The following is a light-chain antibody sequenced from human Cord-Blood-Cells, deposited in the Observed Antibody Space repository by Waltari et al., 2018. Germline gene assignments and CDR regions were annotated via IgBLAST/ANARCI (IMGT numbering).Light chain of an antibody. V-gene: IGKV3-11*01. Sequence: EIVLTQSPATLSLSPGERATLSCRASQSVRSYLAWYQQKPGQAPRLLIYDASNRATGIPARFSGSGSGTDFTFTISSLEPEDFAVYYCQQRSIPVTFGGGTKVEIK. J-gene: IGKJ4*01. CDR1: QSVRSY. CDR2: DAS. CDR3: QQRSIPVT.